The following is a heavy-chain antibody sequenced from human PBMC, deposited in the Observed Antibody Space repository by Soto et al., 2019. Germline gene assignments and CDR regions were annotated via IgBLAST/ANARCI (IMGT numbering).Heavy chain of an antibody. V-gene: IGHV4-34*01. Sequence: LSLTCAVYGESFTGYYWNWLRQTPGKGLERMGEINRSEDTNYTPSLTSRVTISVDTSKKQCSLTLSSVTAADTAVYYCARGRRSLTRVIAAAMGGFDIWGQGTMVTVSS. CDR2: INRSEDT. CDR1: GESFTGYY. CDR3: ARGRRSLTRVIAAAMGGFDI. J-gene: IGHJ3*02. D-gene: IGHD2-2*01.